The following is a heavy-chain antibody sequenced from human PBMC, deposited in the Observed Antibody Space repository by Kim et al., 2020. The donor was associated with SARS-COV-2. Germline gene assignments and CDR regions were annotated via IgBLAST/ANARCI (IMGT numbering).Heavy chain of an antibody. Sequence: QPPGKTLEWIGFIDVGGGSRYNPSLQSRVTLSLASSNTQFSLTLTSVTAADTAVYYCARGNPSRKWELPGYFDSWGQGTLVAVSS. CDR2: IDVGGGS. CDR3: ARGNPSRKWELPGYFDS. D-gene: IGHD1-26*01. V-gene: IGHV4-59*01. J-gene: IGHJ4*02.